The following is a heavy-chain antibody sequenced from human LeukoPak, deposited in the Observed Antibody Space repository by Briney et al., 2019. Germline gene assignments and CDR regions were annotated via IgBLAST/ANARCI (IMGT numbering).Heavy chain of an antibody. V-gene: IGHV4-61*02. CDR2: IYTSGST. J-gene: IGHJ3*02. CDR1: GGSISSGSYY. D-gene: IGHD3-22*01. Sequence: SETLSLTCTVSGGSISSGSYYWSWIRQPAGKGLEWIVRIYTSGSTNYNPSLKSRVTISVDTSKNQFSLKLSSVTAADTAVYYCARDRGDYYDREGAFDIWGQGTMVTVSS. CDR3: ARDRGDYYDREGAFDI.